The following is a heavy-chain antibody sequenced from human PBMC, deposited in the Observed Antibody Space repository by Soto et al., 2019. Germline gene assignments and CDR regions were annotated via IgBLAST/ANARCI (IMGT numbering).Heavy chain of an antibody. CDR2: IYHSGST. CDR1: DCSSSSGLY. Sequence: PSATLALMCAVSDCSSSSGLYWGWIRQPPGKGLEWIGSIYHSGSTYNNPSLKSRGTISVDTSKNQFSLKLSSVAAADTPVYYCARAPFDYWGQGTLVT. J-gene: IGHJ4*02. CDR3: ARAPFDY. V-gene: IGHV4-38-2*01.